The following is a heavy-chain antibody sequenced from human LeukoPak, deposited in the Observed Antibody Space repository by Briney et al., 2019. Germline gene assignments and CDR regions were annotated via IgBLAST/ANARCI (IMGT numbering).Heavy chain of an antibody. CDR2: ISGSGGST. CDR1: GFTFSSYA. CDR3: AKTTVGYSSGRYPGWPADC. J-gene: IGHJ4*02. D-gene: IGHD6-19*01. V-gene: IGHV3-23*01. Sequence: GGSLRLSCAASGFTFSSYAMSWVRQAPGKGLEWVSAISGSGGSTYYPDPVKGRFTISRDNSKNTVYLQMNSLTADDTAIYYCAKTTVGYSSGRYPGWPADCWGQGTLVTVSS.